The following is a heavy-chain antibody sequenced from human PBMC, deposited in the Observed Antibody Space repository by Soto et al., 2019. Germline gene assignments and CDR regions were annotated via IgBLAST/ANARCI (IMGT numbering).Heavy chain of an antibody. CDR3: ARDLGAQIVDY. CDR1: GYTFISYG. J-gene: IGHJ4*02. CDR2: ISGYNGNT. V-gene: IGHV1-18*01. D-gene: IGHD1-26*01. Sequence: QVQLVQSGAEVKKPGASVKVSCKASGYTFISYGISCVRQAPGQGLEWRGWISGYNGNTKFAQKLHGRVTITTDTSTSTAYMELRSLRSDDTAVYSCARDLGAQIVDYWGQGTLVTVSS.